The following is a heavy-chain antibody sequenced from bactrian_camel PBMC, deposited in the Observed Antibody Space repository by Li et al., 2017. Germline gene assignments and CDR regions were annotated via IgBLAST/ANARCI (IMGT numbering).Heavy chain of an antibody. CDR2: IHTGNDIA. D-gene: IGHD4*01. Sequence: VQLVESGGGSVQAGGSLRLSCAASGYTFSSYCMGWFRRAPGKEREGVARIHTGNDIAYYADSVKGRFTVSRDNAKNTVYLQMNSLEPEDTAMYYCAARSWVNIDYCMRARDFEYVGQGTQVTVS. V-gene: IGHV3S40*01. CDR1: GYTFSSYC. J-gene: IGHJ4*01.